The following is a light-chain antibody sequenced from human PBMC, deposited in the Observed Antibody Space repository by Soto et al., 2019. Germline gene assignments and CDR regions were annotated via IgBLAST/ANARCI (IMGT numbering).Light chain of an antibody. J-gene: IGKJ1*01. CDR2: AAS. V-gene: IGKV1-5*01. CDR3: QQYNDWPLT. Sequence: DIQMAQSPSTLSASVGDRVTITCRASQSISSWLAWYQQKTGKAPKLLIYAASSMQSGVPSRFSGTGSWTEFTLTISRLQSEDFELYYCQQYNDWPLTFGQGTKVDIK. CDR1: QSISSW.